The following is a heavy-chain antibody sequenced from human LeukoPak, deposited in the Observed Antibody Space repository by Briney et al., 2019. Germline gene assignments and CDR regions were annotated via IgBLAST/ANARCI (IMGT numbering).Heavy chain of an antibody. D-gene: IGHD7-27*01. V-gene: IGHV3-21*01. CDR3: ARAVANWGNYYFDY. CDR1: GFNFSSYS. J-gene: IGHJ4*02. CDR2: ISSSSSYI. Sequence: GGSLRLSCAASGFNFSSYSMNWVRQAPGKGLEWVSSISSSSSYIYYADSVKGRFTISRDNSKNTLYLQMNSLRAEDTAVYYCARAVANWGNYYFDYWGQGTLVTVSS.